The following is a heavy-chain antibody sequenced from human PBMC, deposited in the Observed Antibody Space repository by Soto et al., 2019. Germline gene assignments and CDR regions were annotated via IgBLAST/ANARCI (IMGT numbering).Heavy chain of an antibody. V-gene: IGHV4-59*01. J-gene: IGHJ4*02. CDR2: VYYTGTT. Sequence: PSETLSLTCTVSGGSISSYFYIWVRQPPGKGLEWIGSVYYTGTTDYNPSLKSRVTISVDTSKTQFSLNLRSVTAADKAVYYCARDLAAVPRAFDYWGRGTMVTVYS. CDR3: ARDLAAVPRAFDY. D-gene: IGHD6-13*01. CDR1: GGSISSYF.